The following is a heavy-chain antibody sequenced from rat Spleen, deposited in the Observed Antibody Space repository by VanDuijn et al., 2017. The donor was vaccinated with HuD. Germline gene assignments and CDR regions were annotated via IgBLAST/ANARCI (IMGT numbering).Heavy chain of an antibody. CDR3: ARVGLTTEGYYVDY. J-gene: IGHJ2*01. Sequence: EVQLVESGGGLVQPGRSLKLSCAASGFTFSNYGMAWVRQAPKKGLEWVAAIVDDGSNTFYRDYVKGRFTISRDNAKSTLYLQMDSLRSEEKATYYCARVGLTTEGYYVDYWGQGVMVTVSS. D-gene: IGHD1-11*01. CDR2: IVDDGSNT. CDR1: GFTFSNYG. V-gene: IGHV5-29*01.